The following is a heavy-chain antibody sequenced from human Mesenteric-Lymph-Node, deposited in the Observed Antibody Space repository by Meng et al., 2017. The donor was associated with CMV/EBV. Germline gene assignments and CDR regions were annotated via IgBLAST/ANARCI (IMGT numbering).Heavy chain of an antibody. CDR2: IIPILGIA. V-gene: IGHV1-69*10. CDR1: GGTFSSYA. J-gene: IGHJ6*02. Sequence: SVKVSCKASGGTFSSYAISWVRQAPGQGLEWMGGIIPILGIANYAQKFQGRVTITADKSTSTAYMELSSLRSEDTAVYYCARDLDGYCSSTSCYFTSCYYGMDVWGQGTTVTVSS. D-gene: IGHD2-2*03. CDR3: ARDLDGYCSSTSCYFTSCYYGMDV.